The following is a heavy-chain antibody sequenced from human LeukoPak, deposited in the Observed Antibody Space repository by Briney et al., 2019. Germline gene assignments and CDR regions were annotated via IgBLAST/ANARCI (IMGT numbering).Heavy chain of an antibody. CDR2: IYYSGTT. Sequence: SETLSLTCTVSGDSITRLTYYWGWVRQPPGRGLEWIASIYYSGTTYYSPSLKSRVTISVNRSDNQFSLGLSSVTAADTAVYFCAGYSSGWSSGGGYWGQGTLVTVSS. CDR1: GDSITRLTYY. CDR3: AGYSSGWSSGGGY. V-gene: IGHV4-39*01. J-gene: IGHJ4*02. D-gene: IGHD6-19*01.